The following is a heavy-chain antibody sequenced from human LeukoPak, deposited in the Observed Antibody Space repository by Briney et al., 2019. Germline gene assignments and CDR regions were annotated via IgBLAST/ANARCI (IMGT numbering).Heavy chain of an antibody. V-gene: IGHV3-23*01. CDR1: GFTFSSYA. D-gene: IGHD3-9*01. Sequence: GGSLRLSCAASGFTFSSYAMSWVRQAPGKGLEWVSAISGSGTSAYYADSVKGRFTISRDNSKNTLYLQMNSLRAEDTAVYYCAKTVFHIMTDYYSGMDVWGQGTTVTVSS. CDR3: AKTVFHIMTDYYSGMDV. CDR2: ISGSGTSA. J-gene: IGHJ6*02.